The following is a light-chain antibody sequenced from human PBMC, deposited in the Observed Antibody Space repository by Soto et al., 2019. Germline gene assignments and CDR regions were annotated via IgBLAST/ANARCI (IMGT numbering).Light chain of an antibody. CDR3: LQYNSYSDT. CDR1: QSINNW. V-gene: IGKV1-5*03. J-gene: IGKJ2*01. CDR2: KAS. Sequence: DIQMTQSPSTLSASVGDRVTITCRASQSINNWVAWYQQKPGQAPNLLIYKASSLETGVPSRFSGSGSGTEFTLTISSLQPDDFATYYCLQYNSYSDTFGQGTKLEIK.